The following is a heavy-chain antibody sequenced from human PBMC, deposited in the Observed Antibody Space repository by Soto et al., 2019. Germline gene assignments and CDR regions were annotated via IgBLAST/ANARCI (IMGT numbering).Heavy chain of an antibody. CDR3: ASSRGRGDFWSGYVAFDI. CDR1: GFTFDDYA. J-gene: IGHJ3*02. Sequence: EVQLVESGGGLVQPGTSLRLSCAASGFTFDDYAMHWVRQAPGKGLEWVSGVSWNSGSEGYPDSVKGRFTISRDNVNKSLHLQMNSLEPEDTAVYFCASSRGRGDFWSGYVAFDIWGQGTMVTVS. V-gene: IGHV3-9*01. D-gene: IGHD3-3*01. CDR2: VSWNSGSE.